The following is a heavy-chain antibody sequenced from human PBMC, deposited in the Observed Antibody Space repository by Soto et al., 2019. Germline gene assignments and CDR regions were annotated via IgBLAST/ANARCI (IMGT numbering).Heavy chain of an antibody. D-gene: IGHD3-16*02. CDR2: IYYSGST. CDR1: GGSISSYY. Sequence: PSETLSRTCTVSGGSISSYYWSWIRQPPGKGLGWIGYIYYSGSTNYNPSLKSRVTISVDTSKNQFSLKLSSVTAADTAVYYCARGRSDDYVWGSYRPRVFDYWGQGTLVTVSS. CDR3: ARGRSDDYVWGSYRPRVFDY. J-gene: IGHJ4*02. V-gene: IGHV4-59*01.